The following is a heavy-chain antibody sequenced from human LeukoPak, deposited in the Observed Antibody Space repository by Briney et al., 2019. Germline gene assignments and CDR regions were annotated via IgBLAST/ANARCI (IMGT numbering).Heavy chain of an antibody. CDR2: IYYSGST. Sequence: SETLSLTCTVSGGSISSGDYYWRWIRQPPGKGLEWIGYIYYSGSTYYNPSLKSRVTISVDTSKNQFSLKLSSVTAADTAVYYCARFSNLEYYYYGMDVWGQGTTVTVSS. CDR3: ARFSNLEYYYYGMDV. J-gene: IGHJ6*02. V-gene: IGHV4-30-4*01. D-gene: IGHD4-11*01. CDR1: GGSISSGDYY.